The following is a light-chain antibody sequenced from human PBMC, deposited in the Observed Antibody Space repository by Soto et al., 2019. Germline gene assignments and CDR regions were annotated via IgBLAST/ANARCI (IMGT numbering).Light chain of an antibody. CDR3: QQYGTSEII. CDR2: GAS. Sequence: EIVLTQSPGTLSLSPGERATLSCRASQSLSSNYLAWYQQKPGQAPRLLIYGASTRATGTPARFSGSGSGTDFTLTSSRLETEDFAVFYCQQYGTSEIIFGQGTRLEIK. CDR1: QSLSSNY. V-gene: IGKV3-20*01. J-gene: IGKJ5*01.